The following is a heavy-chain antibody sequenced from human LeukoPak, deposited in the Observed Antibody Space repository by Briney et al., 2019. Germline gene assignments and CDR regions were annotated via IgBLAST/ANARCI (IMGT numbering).Heavy chain of an antibody. CDR3: ARGYDFWSGYARAGAFDI. J-gene: IGHJ3*02. V-gene: IGHV4-38-2*02. D-gene: IGHD3-3*01. CDR1: GYSISSGYY. CDR2: IYHSGST. Sequence: SETLSLTCTVSGYSISSGYYWGWIRQPPGKGLEWIGSIYHSGSTYYNPSLKSRVTISVDTSKNQFSLKLSSVTAADTAVYYCARGYDFWSGYARAGAFDIWGQGTMVTVPS.